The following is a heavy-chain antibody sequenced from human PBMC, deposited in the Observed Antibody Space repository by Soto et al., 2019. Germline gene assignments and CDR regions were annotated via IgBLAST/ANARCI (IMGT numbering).Heavy chain of an antibody. Sequence: EVQLVESGGGLVQPGGSLRLSCAASGFTLSGYWIHWVRQPPGKGLVWVSRIDTDGSTTAYADSVKGRFTISRDNAKNTLYLQMNSLRVEDSAVYYCARVSGQLEGYYYMDVWGKGTTVTVSS. J-gene: IGHJ6*03. CDR3: ARVSGQLEGYYYMDV. D-gene: IGHD6-6*01. CDR1: GFTLSGYW. V-gene: IGHV3-74*01. CDR2: IDTDGSTT.